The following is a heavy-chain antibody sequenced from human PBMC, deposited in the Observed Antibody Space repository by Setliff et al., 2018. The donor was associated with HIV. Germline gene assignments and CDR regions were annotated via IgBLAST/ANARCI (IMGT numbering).Heavy chain of an antibody. Sequence: ETLSLTCAVYGGSFSGYYWSWIRQPPGKGLEWIGEINHSGSTNYNPSLKSRVTISVDTSKNQFSLKLSSVTAADTAVYYCARAGKVEGYYYGSGSYYTRDVWGEGTTVTVSS. CDR3: ARAGKVEGYYYGSGSYYTRDV. V-gene: IGHV4-34*01. CDR2: INHSGST. D-gene: IGHD3-10*01. J-gene: IGHJ6*04. CDR1: GGSFSGYY.